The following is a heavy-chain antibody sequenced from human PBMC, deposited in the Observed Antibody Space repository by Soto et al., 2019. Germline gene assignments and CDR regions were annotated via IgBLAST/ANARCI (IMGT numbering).Heavy chain of an antibody. Sequence: PGGSLRLSCAASGFTFSSYSMSWGRPAPGKGLEWVSGFRTGGDDGTTYYADSVKGRFTISRDNSKNTLFLQMNSLRAEDTAIYYCAKKVNSGPGSQYFDYWGQGTLVTRLL. D-gene: IGHD3-10*01. CDR2: FRTGGDDGTT. CDR1: GFTFSSYS. V-gene: IGHV3-23*01. J-gene: IGHJ4*02. CDR3: AKKVNSGPGSQYFDY.